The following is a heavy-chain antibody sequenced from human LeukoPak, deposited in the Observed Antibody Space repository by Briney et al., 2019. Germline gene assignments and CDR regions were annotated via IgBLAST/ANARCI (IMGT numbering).Heavy chain of an antibody. Sequence: SVKVSCKASGFTFTSSAMQWVRQARGQRLEWIGWIVVGSGNTNYAQKFQERVTITRDMSTSTAYMELSSLRSEDTAVYYCAADRDYDFWSGYYKFDYWGQGTLVTVSS. CDR1: GFTFTSSA. V-gene: IGHV1-58*02. J-gene: IGHJ4*02. CDR3: AADRDYDFWSGYYKFDY. CDR2: IVVGSGNT. D-gene: IGHD3-3*01.